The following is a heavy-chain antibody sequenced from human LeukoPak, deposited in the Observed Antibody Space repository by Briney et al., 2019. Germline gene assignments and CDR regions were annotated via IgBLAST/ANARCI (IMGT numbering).Heavy chain of an antibody. J-gene: IGHJ6*03. CDR1: GFTFRDYE. CDR2: ISGSGRTI. CDR3: ARVYHTGYYYMDV. V-gene: IGHV3-48*03. Sequence: PGGSLRLSCAASGFTFRDYEMNWVRQGPGKGLEWVSYISGSGRTIYYADSVKGRFTISRDSAKNSLYLQMNSLRAEDTAVYYCARVYHTGYYYMDVWGRGTTVTVSS. D-gene: IGHD1-1*01.